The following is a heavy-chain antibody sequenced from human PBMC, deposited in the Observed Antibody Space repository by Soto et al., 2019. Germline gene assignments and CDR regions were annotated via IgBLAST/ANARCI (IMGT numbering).Heavy chain of an antibody. V-gene: IGHV3-30-3*01. J-gene: IGHJ6*02. CDR3: ARSVDV. CDR1: GFTFSSYA. Sequence: QVQLVESGGGVVQPGRSLRLSCAASGFTFSSYAMHWVRQAPGKGLEWVAVISYDGSNKYYADSVKGRFTISRDNSKNTLYLQMNSLRAEDTAGYYWARSVDVWGQGTTVTVSS. CDR2: ISYDGSNK.